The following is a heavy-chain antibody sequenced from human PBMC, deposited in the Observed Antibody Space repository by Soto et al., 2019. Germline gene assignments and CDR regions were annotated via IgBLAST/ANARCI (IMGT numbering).Heavy chain of an antibody. V-gene: IGHV3-33*01. CDR2: IWYDGSNK. CDR3: ARPNGKLWFGEFFGGDDAFDI. D-gene: IGHD3-10*01. Sequence: QVQLVESGGGVVQPGRSLRLSCAASGFTFSSYGMHWVRQAPGKGLEWVAVIWYDGSNKYYADSVKGRFTISRDNSKNTHYLQMNSLRAEDTAVYFCARPNGKLWFGEFFGGDDAFDIWGQGTMVTVSS. J-gene: IGHJ3*02. CDR1: GFTFSSYG.